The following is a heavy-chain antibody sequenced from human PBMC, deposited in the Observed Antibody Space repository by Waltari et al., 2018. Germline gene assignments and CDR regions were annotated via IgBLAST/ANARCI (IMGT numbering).Heavy chain of an antibody. CDR2: IRVDNGNT. CDR3: ARPSLGQYYYYGMEV. J-gene: IGHJ6*02. D-gene: IGHD7-27*01. CDR1: GYTFTRYG. V-gene: IGHV1-18*01. Sequence: QVQLVQSGGEVKKPGASVKVSCTASGYTFTRYGISWVRQAPGQGLEWMGWIRVDNGNTNYAQHLQGRVTMTADTSTSTAYMELRSLRSDDTAVYYCARPSLGQYYYYGMEVWGQGTAVTVSS.